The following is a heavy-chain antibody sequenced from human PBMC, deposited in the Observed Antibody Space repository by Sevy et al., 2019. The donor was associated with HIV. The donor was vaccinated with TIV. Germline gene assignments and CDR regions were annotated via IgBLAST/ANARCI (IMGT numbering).Heavy chain of an antibody. CDR2: FDPEDGET. CDR3: ATTNCSSTSCYSFGGMDV. V-gene: IGHV1-24*01. Sequence: ASVKVSCKVSGYTLTELSMHWMRQAPGKGLEWMGGFDPEDGETIYAQKFQGRVTMTEDTSTDTAYMELSSLRSEDTAVYYCATTNCSSTSCYSFGGMDVWGQGTTVTVSS. D-gene: IGHD2-2*01. CDR1: GYTLTELS. J-gene: IGHJ6*02.